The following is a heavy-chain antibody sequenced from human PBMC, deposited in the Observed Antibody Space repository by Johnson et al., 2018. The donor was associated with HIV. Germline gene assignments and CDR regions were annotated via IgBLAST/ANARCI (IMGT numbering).Heavy chain of an antibody. CDR1: GFTFSDYY. V-gene: IGHV3-11*04. CDR2: IAGSGSTI. D-gene: IGHD2-15*01. J-gene: IGHJ3*02. CDR3: ARDTEYCSGGSCYQEDAFDI. Sequence: QVQLVESGGGLVKPGGSLRLSCAASGFTFSDYYMSWIRQAPGKGLEWVSYIAGSGSTIYYADSVKGRFTISRDNAKNSLYLQMNSLRAEDTAVYYCARDTEYCSGGSCYQEDAFDIWGQGTMVTVSS.